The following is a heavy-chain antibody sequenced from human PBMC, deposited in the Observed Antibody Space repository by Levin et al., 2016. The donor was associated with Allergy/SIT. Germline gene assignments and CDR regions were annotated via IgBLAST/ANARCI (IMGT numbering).Heavy chain of an antibody. CDR1: GFTFSSYG. D-gene: IGHD1-26*01. J-gene: IGHJ4*02. V-gene: IGHV3-30*03. CDR2: ISYDGNNK. CDR3: TAHPTWATYYFPY. Sequence: GESLKISCVASGFTFSSYGMHWVRQAPGKGLEWVAVISYDGNNKYYADSVKGRFTISRDNSKNTVYLQMSSLRGEDTAVYYCTAHPTWATYYFPYWGQGTLVTVSS.